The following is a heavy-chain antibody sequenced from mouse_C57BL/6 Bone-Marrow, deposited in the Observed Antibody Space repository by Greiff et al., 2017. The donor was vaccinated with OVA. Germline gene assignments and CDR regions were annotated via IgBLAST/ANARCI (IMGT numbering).Heavy chain of an antibody. Sequence: EVKLVESGGGLVKPGGSLKLSCAASGFTFSSYAMSWVRQTPEKRLEWVATISDGGSYTYYPDNVKGRFTISRDNAKNNLYLQMSHLKSEDTATYYCARDGGSSGYYYFDYWGQGTTLTVSS. CDR3: ARDGGSSGYYYFDY. CDR2: ISDGGSYT. CDR1: GFTFSSYA. V-gene: IGHV5-4*01. J-gene: IGHJ2*01. D-gene: IGHD3-2*02.